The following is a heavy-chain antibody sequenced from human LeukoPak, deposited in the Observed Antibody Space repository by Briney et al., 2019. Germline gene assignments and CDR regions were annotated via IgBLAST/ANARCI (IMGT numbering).Heavy chain of an antibody. D-gene: IGHD2-2*01. CDR2: INWNGGST. CDR3: ARDLGYCSSTSCSYTVDY. Sequence: GGSLRLSCEASGSTFDDYGMSWVRQAPGKGLEWVSGINWNGGSTGYADSVKGRFTISRDNAKNSLYLQMNSLRAGDTALYYCARDLGYCSSTSCSYTVDYWGQGTLVTVSS. J-gene: IGHJ4*02. V-gene: IGHV3-20*04. CDR1: GSTFDDYG.